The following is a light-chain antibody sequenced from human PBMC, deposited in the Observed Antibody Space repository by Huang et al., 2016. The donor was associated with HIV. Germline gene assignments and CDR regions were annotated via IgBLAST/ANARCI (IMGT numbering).Light chain of an antibody. Sequence: DIQMTQSPSAMSASVGDKVTITCRARQAISNSLVWFQQKPGSAPKRRIYAAASLQSGGPARFSGSGYGTKFTLTISSLQPEDFATYYCLQHHAYPRTFGPGTKVEVK. CDR2: AAA. V-gene: IGKV1-17*03. J-gene: IGKJ1*01. CDR1: QAISNS. CDR3: LQHHAYPRT.